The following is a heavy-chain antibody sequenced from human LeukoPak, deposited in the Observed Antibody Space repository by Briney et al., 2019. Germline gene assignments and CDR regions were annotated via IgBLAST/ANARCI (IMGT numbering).Heavy chain of an antibody. CDR3: ARGGSYSNYYYMDV. Sequence: GASVKVSCKASGYTFTGYYMHWVRQAPGQGLEWMGWINPNSGGTNYAQKFQGRVTMTRDTPISTAYMELSRLRSDDTAVYYCARGGSYSNYYYMDVWGKGTTVTVSS. D-gene: IGHD4-11*01. V-gene: IGHV1-2*02. J-gene: IGHJ6*03. CDR1: GYTFTGYY. CDR2: INPNSGGT.